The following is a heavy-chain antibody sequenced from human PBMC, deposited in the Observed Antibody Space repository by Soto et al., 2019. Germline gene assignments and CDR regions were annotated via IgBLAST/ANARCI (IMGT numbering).Heavy chain of an antibody. Sequence: QVQLVESGGGVVQPGRSLRLSCAASGFTFSSYGMHWVRQAPGKGLEWVAVISYDGSNKYYADSVKGRFTISRDNSKNTLYQQMNSLRAEDTAVYYCAKKLYYYYGMDVWGQGTTVTVSS. CDR1: GFTFSSYG. CDR3: AKKLYYYYGMDV. CDR2: ISYDGSNK. V-gene: IGHV3-30*18. D-gene: IGHD1-26*01. J-gene: IGHJ6*02.